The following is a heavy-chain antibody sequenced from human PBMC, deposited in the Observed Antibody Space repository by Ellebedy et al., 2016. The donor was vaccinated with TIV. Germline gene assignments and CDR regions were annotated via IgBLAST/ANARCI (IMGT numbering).Heavy chain of an antibody. CDR1: GFSLSTSGVG. CDR3: AHYLVPAALWEVIDY. J-gene: IGHJ4*02. Sequence: SGPTLVKPTQTLTLTCTFSGFSLSTSGVGVGWIRQPPGKALEWLALIYWDDDKRYSPSLKSRLTITKDTSKNQVVLTMTNMDPVDTATYYCAHYLVPAALWEVIDYWGLGTLVTVSS. D-gene: IGHD2-2*01. CDR2: IYWDDDK. V-gene: IGHV2-5*02.